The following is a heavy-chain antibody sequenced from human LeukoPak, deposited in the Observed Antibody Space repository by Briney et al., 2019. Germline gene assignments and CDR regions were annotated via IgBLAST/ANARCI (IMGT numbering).Heavy chain of an antibody. Sequence: ASVKVSCKASGYTFTSYTMHWVRQAAGHRLEWMGWINAGNGNTKYSQKFQGRVTITRDTSASTAYMELSSLRSEDTAVYYCARGDSGSYPFDSWGQGTLVTVSS. J-gene: IGHJ4*02. D-gene: IGHD3-10*01. CDR1: GYTFTSYT. CDR2: INAGNGNT. V-gene: IGHV1-3*01. CDR3: ARGDSGSYPFDS.